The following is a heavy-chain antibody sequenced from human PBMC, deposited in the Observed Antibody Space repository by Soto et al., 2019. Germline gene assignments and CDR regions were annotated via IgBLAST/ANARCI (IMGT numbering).Heavy chain of an antibody. V-gene: IGHV4-4*02. CDR3: ARGGDVVVPTALDY. D-gene: IGHD2-2*01. CDR2: IYHSGST. CDR1: GGSINSSNW. J-gene: IGHJ4*02. Sequence: QVQLQESGPGLVKPSGTLSLTCAVSGGSINSSNWWSWVRQPPGKGLEWIGEIYHSGSTNYNPSLTSRVTISVVKSKNQCTLNRSSRTAADTAVYYCARGGDVVVPTALDYWGQGTLVTVSS.